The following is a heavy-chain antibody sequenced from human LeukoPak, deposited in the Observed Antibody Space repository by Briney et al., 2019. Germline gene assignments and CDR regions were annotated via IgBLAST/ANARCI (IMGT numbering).Heavy chain of an antibody. Sequence: GGSLRLSCAASGFTFSSYGMHWVRQAPGKGLEWVAVIWYDGSNKYYADSVKGRFTISRDNSKNTLYLQMNSLRAEDTAVYYCAAPVRGSGNAFDIWGQGTMVTVSS. CDR1: GFTFSSYG. CDR3: AAPVRGSGNAFDI. CDR2: IWYDGSNK. J-gene: IGHJ3*02. V-gene: IGHV3-33*01. D-gene: IGHD3-10*01.